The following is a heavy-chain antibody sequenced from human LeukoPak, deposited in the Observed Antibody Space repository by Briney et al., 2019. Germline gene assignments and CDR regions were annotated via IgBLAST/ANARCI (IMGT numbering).Heavy chain of an antibody. CDR1: GGTFSSYA. V-gene: IGHV1-69*04. D-gene: IGHD3-22*01. CDR3: AGDSSGYYNL. J-gene: IGHJ4*02. Sequence: SVKVSCKASGGTFSSYAISWVRQAPGQGLEWMGRINPILGIANYAQKFQGRVTITADKSTSTAYMELSSLRSEDTAVYYCAGDSSGYYNLWGQGTLVTVSS. CDR2: INPILGIA.